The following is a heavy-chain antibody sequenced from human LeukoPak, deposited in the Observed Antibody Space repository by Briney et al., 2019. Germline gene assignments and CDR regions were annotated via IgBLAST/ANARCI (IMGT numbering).Heavy chain of an antibody. CDR3: AVLWFGESHWFDP. J-gene: IGHJ5*02. V-gene: IGHV4-59*01. Sequence: PSETLSLTCTVSGGSISSYYWSWIRQPPGKGLEWIGYIYYSGSTNYNPSLKSRVTISVDTPKNQFSLKLSSVTAADTAVYYCAVLWFGESHWFDPWGQGTLVTVSS. CDR1: GGSISSYY. CDR2: IYYSGST. D-gene: IGHD3-10*01.